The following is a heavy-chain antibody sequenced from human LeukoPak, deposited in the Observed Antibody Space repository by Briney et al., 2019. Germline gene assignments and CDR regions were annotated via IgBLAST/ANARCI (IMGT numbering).Heavy chain of an antibody. CDR2: ISYDGSNK. CDR1: GFTFSSYG. Sequence: PGGSLRLSCAASGFTFSSYGMHWVRQAPGKGLEWVAVISYDGSNKYYADSVKGRFTISRDNSKNTLYLQMNSLRAEDTAVYYCARDYSGYDFFYWGQGTLVTVSS. D-gene: IGHD5-12*01. V-gene: IGHV3-30*03. J-gene: IGHJ4*02. CDR3: ARDYSGYDFFY.